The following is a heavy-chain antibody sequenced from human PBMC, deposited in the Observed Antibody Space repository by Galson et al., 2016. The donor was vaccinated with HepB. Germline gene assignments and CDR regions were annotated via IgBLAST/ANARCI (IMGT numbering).Heavy chain of an antibody. CDR2: ISSSSSTI. J-gene: IGHJ5*02. V-gene: IGHV3-48*02. D-gene: IGHD4-17*01. CDR1: GFNFRTYS. CDR3: AGDCYTHGDFLGWFGP. Sequence: LRLSCAASGFNFRTYSMNWVRQAPGKGLEWVSYISSSSSTIYYADSVTGRFTISRDNAKSTLYLQMSGLTDEDTAISYGAGDCYTHGDFLGWFGPWGQGTLVAVSS.